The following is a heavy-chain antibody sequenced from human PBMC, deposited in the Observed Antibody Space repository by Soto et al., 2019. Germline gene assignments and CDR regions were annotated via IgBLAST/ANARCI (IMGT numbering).Heavy chain of an antibody. CDR2: IIPIFGTA. CDR1: GYTFTSYG. CDR3: ARCTVYAKNYYYYGMDV. V-gene: IGHV1-69*13. Sequence: SVKVSCKASGYTFTSYGISWVRQAPGQGLEWMGGIIPIFGTANYAQKFQGRVTITADESTSTAYMELSSLRSEDTAVYYCARCTVYAKNYYYYGMDVWGQGTTVTVSS. J-gene: IGHJ6*02. D-gene: IGHD2-8*01.